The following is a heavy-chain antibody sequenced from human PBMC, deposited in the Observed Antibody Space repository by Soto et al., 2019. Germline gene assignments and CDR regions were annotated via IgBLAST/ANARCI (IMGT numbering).Heavy chain of an antibody. Sequence: QVQLVESGGGVVQPGRSLRLSCAASGFTFSSSAMHWVRQAPGKGLGWVTVISYDGSNKYYADSMKGRFTISRDNSKNTLYLQMNSLRTEDTAVYYCARGTFGVVSSFDYWGQGTLVTVSS. V-gene: IGHV3-30-3*01. D-gene: IGHD3-3*01. CDR2: ISYDGSNK. J-gene: IGHJ4*02. CDR3: ARGTFGVVSSFDY. CDR1: GFTFSSSA.